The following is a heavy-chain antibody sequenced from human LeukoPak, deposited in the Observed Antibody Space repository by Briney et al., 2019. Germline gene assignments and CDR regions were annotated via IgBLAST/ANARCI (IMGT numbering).Heavy chain of an antibody. CDR3: ARGQGSGSYYKSRPFDY. CDR1: GGSFSGYY. D-gene: IGHD3-10*01. CDR2: INHSGST. Sequence: SETLSLTCAVYGGSFSGYYWSWIRQPPGKGLEWIGEINHSGSTNYNPSPKSRVTISVDTSKNQFSLKLSSVTAADTAVYYCARGQGSGSYYKSRPFDYWGQGTLVTVSS. V-gene: IGHV4-34*01. J-gene: IGHJ4*02.